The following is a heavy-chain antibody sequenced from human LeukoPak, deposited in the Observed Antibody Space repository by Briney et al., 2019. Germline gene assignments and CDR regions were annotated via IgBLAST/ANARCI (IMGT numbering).Heavy chain of an antibody. D-gene: IGHD3-22*01. CDR1: GGSISSYY. V-gene: IGHV4-59*01. J-gene: IGHJ4*02. Sequence: SETLSLTCTVSGGSISSYYWSWIRQPPGKGLERIGYIYYSGSTNYNPSLKSRVTISVDTSKNQFSLKLSSVTAADTAVYYCAGNYYDSSGPFSWSQGTLVTVSS. CDR2: IYYSGST. CDR3: AGNYYDSSGPFS.